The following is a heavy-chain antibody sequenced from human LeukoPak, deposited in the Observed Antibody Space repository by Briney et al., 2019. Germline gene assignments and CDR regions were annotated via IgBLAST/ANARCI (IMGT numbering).Heavy chain of an antibody. CDR2: ISGNGGST. D-gene: IGHD3-10*01. V-gene: IGHV3-23*01. CDR3: AKDYGSGSYPRGLFFDY. J-gene: IGHJ4*02. CDR1: QFNFNKFG. Sequence: QAGGSLRLSCATSQFNFNKFGMTWVRQAPGKGLEWVSSISGNGGSTQYADSVKGRFTISRDNSKNTLYLQMNSLRAEDTAVYYCAKDYGSGSYPRGLFFDYWGQGTLVTVSS.